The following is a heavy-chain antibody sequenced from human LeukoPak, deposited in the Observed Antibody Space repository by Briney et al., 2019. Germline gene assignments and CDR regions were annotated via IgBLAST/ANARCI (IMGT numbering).Heavy chain of an antibody. CDR1: GVMFPSYW. Sequence: PGGSLRLSCAASGVMFPSYWMTWVRQAPGKGLEWVANIKQDGSEKYYVDSVKGRFTISRDNAKNSVYLQMNSLRAEDTAVNYCARRHHFGFLDSWGQGTLVTVSS. CDR2: IKQDGSEK. J-gene: IGHJ4*02. V-gene: IGHV3-7*04. CDR3: ARRHHFGFLDS. D-gene: IGHD3-10*01.